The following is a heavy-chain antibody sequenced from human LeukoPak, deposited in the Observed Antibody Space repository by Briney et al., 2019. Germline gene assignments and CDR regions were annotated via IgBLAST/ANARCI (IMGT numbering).Heavy chain of an antibody. CDR2: NNPSGGIT. V-gene: IGHV1-46*01. J-gene: IGHJ4*02. D-gene: IGHD3-10*01. CDR1: GYTFTSYY. Sequence: ASVKVSCKVSGYTFTSYYIHWVRQAPGQGLEWMGINNPSGGITTYAQKFQRRVTMTRDTSTSTVYMELSSLRSEDTAVYYCARDSYGSGSYYNPFDYWGQGTLVTVSS. CDR3: ARDSYGSGSYYNPFDY.